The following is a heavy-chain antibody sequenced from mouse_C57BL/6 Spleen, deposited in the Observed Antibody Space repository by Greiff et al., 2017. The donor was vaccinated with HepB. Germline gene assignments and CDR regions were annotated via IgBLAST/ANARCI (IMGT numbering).Heavy chain of an antibody. CDR2: INPNNGGT. CDR3: ARSGFRNWYFDV. CDR1: GYTFTDYY. J-gene: IGHJ1*03. V-gene: IGHV1-26*01. D-gene: IGHD3-1*01. Sequence: VQLQQSGPELVKPGASVKISCKASGYTFTDYYMNWVKQSHGKSLEWIGDINPNNGGTSYNQKFKGKATLTVDKSSSTAYMELRSLTSEDSAVYYCARSGFRNWYFDVWGTGTTVTVSS.